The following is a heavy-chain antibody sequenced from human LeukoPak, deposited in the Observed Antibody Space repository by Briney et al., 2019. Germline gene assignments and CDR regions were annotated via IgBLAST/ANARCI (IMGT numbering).Heavy chain of an antibody. V-gene: IGHV3-7*01. D-gene: IGHD3-22*01. Sequence: GGSLRLSCEASGFMFSKYWMTWVRQAPGKGLEWVANIRGDGSVKYLLDSVKGRFSISRDNAKNSLSLEMNNLRAEDTAVYYCSRDANYYDSSRHYFDAFDIWGRGTMVTVSS. CDR1: GFMFSKYW. CDR2: IRGDGSVK. CDR3: SRDANYYDSSRHYFDAFDI. J-gene: IGHJ3*02.